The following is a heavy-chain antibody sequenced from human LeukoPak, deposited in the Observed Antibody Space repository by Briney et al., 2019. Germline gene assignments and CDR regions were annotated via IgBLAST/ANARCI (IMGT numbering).Heavy chain of an antibody. CDR3: ASRGYSYGLGRSDY. CDR1: GGSFSGYY. D-gene: IGHD5-18*01. J-gene: IGHJ4*02. CDR2: INHSGST. V-gene: IGHV4-34*01. Sequence: KPSETLSPTCAVYGGSFSGYYWSWIRQPPGKGLEWIGEINHSGSTNYNPSLKSRVTISVDTSKNQFSLKLSSVTAADTAVYYCASRGYSYGLGRSDYWGQGTLVTVSS.